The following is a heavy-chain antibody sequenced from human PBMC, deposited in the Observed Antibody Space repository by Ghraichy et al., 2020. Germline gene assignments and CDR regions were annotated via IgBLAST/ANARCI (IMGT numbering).Heavy chain of an antibody. J-gene: IGHJ6*02. D-gene: IGHD3-3*01. V-gene: IGHV1-3*01. CDR3: VRVLWPTRYDSWNGKQLYDYGMGV. Sequence: ASVKVSCKASGYTFTSYALHWVRQAPGQRPEWMGWINVGDGNTKYSERLQGRLAITTDTIASTVYMELSSLRSEDTSMYYCVRVLWPTRYDSWNGKQLYDYGMGVWGPGTTVTVSS. CDR2: INVGDGNT. CDR1: GYTFTSYA.